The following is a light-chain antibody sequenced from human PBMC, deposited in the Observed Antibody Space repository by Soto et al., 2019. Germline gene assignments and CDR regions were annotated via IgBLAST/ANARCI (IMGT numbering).Light chain of an antibody. V-gene: IGKV3-20*01. CDR3: QQYHVWPKWT. CDR2: ATS. CDR1: QSVDSTY. J-gene: IGKJ1*01. Sequence: EIVLTQSPGTLSLSPGERATLSCRASQSVDSTYLAWYQQKPDQSPRLLIYATSTRAAGIPDRFSGSGSGTEFTLTISSLQSEDYAVYFCQQYHVWPKWTFGQGTMVDIK.